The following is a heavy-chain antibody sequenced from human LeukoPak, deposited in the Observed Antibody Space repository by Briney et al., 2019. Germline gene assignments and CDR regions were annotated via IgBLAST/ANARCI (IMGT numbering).Heavy chain of an antibody. CDR2: IYSGDST. V-gene: IGHV3-53*04. CDR3: ARSYRDVYIRGAFDI. Sequence: PGGSLRLSCAASGFTVSSNYMSWVRQAPGKGLEWVSVIYSGDSTDYADSVKGPVTISRHNSRNTVYLQMNSLRPEDTAVYYCARSYRDVYIRGAFDIWGQGTLVTVSS. D-gene: IGHD5-24*01. CDR1: GFTVSSNY. J-gene: IGHJ3*02.